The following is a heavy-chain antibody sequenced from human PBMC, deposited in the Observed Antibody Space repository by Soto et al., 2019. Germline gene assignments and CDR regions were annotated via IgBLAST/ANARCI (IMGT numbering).Heavy chain of an antibody. CDR1: GGSISSDDYY. D-gene: IGHD2-15*01. CDR2: IYYSGST. CDR3: ARGLWYADRDYYMDV. Sequence: PSGTLSLTCTVSGGSISSDDYYWSWIRQHPGKGLEWIGYIYYSGSTYYNPSLKSRVTISVDTSKNQFSLKLSSVTAADTAVYYCARGLWYADRDYYMDVWGKGTTVTVSS. V-gene: IGHV4-31*03. J-gene: IGHJ6*03.